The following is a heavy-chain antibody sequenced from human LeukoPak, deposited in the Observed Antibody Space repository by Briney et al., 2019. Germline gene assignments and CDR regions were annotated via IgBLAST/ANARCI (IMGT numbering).Heavy chain of an antibody. CDR2: INHSGST. V-gene: IGHV4-34*01. J-gene: IGHJ5*02. D-gene: IGHD2-2*01. CDR3: ARAPSGGYCSSTSCYRANWFDP. CDR1: GGSFSGYY. Sequence: SETLSLTCAVYGGSFSGYYWSWIRQPPGKGLEWIAEINHSGSTNYNPSLKSRVTISVDTSKNQFSLKLSSVTAADTAVYYCARAPSGGYCSSTSCYRANWFDPWGQGTLVTVSS.